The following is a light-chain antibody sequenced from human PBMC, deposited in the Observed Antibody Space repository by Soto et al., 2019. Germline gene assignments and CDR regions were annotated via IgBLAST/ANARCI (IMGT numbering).Light chain of an antibody. Sequence: DIQMTQSPSSLTAFIGDRVSISCLASQDIIKFLAWYQQRPGRIPNVLINAASTLRPGVPSRFSGSGSGTNFTLTINGLQPEDVATCYCQTYRYAPATFGQGTKVEIK. CDR2: AAS. CDR1: QDIIKF. V-gene: IGKV1-27*01. CDR3: QTYRYAPAT. J-gene: IGKJ1*01.